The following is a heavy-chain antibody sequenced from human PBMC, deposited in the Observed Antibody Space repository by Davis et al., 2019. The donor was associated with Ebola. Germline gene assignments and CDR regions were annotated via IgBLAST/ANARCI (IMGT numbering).Heavy chain of an antibody. D-gene: IGHD2-15*01. Sequence: GESLKISCAASGFTFSNFAMHWVRQAPGKGLEWVAVIWYDGSNEYYADSVKGRFTISRDNSKNTLHLQMNSLRAEDTAVYYCARELEGISTWGQGTLVTVSS. CDR2: IWYDGSNE. J-gene: IGHJ4*02. CDR3: ARELEGIST. CDR1: GFTFSNFA. V-gene: IGHV3-33*01.